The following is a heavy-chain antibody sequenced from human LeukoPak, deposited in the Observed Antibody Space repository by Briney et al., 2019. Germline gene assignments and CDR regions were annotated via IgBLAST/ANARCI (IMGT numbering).Heavy chain of an antibody. CDR1: GGSISSSSYY. CDR3: ARSPLMVRGVIITRQNDC. D-gene: IGHD3-10*01. V-gene: IGHV4-39*01. Sequence: SETLSLTCTVSGGSISSSSYYWGWIRQPPGKGLEWIGSIYYSGSTYYKPSLRSRVTISVDTPKSQFSLKLSSVTAADTAVYYCARSPLMVRGVIITRQNDCWGQGTLVTVSS. J-gene: IGHJ4*02. CDR2: IYYSGST.